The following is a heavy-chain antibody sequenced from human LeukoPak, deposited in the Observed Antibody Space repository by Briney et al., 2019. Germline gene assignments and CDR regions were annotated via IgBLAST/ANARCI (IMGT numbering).Heavy chain of an antibody. CDR3: ARPGDSSGYYYWVLAY. CDR1: GYTFTSYY. Sequence: GASVKVSCKASGYTFTSYYMHWVRQAPGQGLEWMGIINPSGGSTSYAQKFQGRVTITADESTSTAYMELSSLRSEDTAVYYCARPGDSSGYYYWVLAYWGQGTLVTVSS. CDR2: INPSGGST. V-gene: IGHV1-46*01. D-gene: IGHD3-22*01. J-gene: IGHJ4*02.